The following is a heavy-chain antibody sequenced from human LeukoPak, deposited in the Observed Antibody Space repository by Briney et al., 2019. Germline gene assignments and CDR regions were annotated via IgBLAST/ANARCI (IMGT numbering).Heavy chain of an antibody. CDR1: RFTFDDYA. CDR3: AKDNHPDAFDI. J-gene: IGHJ3*02. CDR2: ISGDGDST. V-gene: IGHV3-43*02. Sequence: GGSLRFSCVTSRFTFDDYAVHWVRQAPGKGLEWVSLISGDGDSTYYADSVKGRFTISRDNSKNSLYLHMNSLRTEDTALYYCAKDNHPDAFDIWGQGTMATVSS.